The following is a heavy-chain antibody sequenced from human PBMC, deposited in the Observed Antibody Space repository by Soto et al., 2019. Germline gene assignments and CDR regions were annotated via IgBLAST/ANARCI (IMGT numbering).Heavy chain of an antibody. CDR2: ISSSSSTI. Sequence: EVQLVGSGGGLVQPGGSLRLSCAASGFTFSDYALNWVRQAPGEGLEWISCISSSSSTIYFADSLKGRFTISRDNAKNSLYLQMNSLRDEDTAVYYCASTLQYCTSTSCYSWGRFDYWGQGTLVTVSS. D-gene: IGHD2-2*01. CDR1: GFTFSDYA. V-gene: IGHV3-48*02. J-gene: IGHJ4*02. CDR3: ASTLQYCTSTSCYSWGRFDY.